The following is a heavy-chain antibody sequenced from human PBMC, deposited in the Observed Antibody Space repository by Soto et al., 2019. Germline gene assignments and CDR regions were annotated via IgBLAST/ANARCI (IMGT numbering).Heavy chain of an antibody. J-gene: IGHJ6*02. CDR1: GGTLSSYA. Sequence: QVQLVQSGAEVKKPGSSVKVSCKASGGTLSSYAISWVRQAPGQGLEWMGGSIPIFGTANYAQKFQGRVTITADKSTSTAYMELRSLRSEDTAVYSCSRTTDIVVGPSATQKLYYYYAMDVWGQEPTVTVSS. D-gene: IGHD2-2*01. CDR3: SRTTDIVVGPSATQKLYYYYAMDV. V-gene: IGHV1-69*06. CDR2: SIPIFGTA.